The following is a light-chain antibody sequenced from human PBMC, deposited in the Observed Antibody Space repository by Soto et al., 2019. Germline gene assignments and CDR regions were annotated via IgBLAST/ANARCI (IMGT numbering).Light chain of an antibody. J-gene: IGKJ1*01. CDR3: QQSYTTPWT. V-gene: IGKV1-39*01. CDR1: QSISGY. CDR2: AAS. Sequence: DLQMTQSPSSLTASVGDRVTITCRASQSISGYLNWYQQKPGKAPKLLIYAASSLQSGVPSRFSGSGSGTDFTLTISSLQPEDFATYYCQQSYTTPWTFGQGTKVEIK.